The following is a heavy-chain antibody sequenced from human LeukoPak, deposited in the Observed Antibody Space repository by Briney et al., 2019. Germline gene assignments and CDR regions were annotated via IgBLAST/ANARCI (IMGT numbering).Heavy chain of an antibody. V-gene: IGHV3-7*01. CDR1: GFTFSSYW. J-gene: IGHJ4*02. D-gene: IGHD3-22*01. CDR3: AREIYYYDSSGYYLDY. CDR2: IKQDGSEK. Sequence: QAGGSLRLSCAASGFTFSSYWMSWVRQAPGKGLEWVANIKQDGSEKYYVDSVKGRFTISRDNAKNSLYLQMNSLRAEDTAVYYCAREIYYYDSSGYYLDYWGQGTLVTVSS.